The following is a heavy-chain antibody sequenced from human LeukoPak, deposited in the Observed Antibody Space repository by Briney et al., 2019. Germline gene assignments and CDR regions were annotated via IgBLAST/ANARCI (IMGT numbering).Heavy chain of an antibody. CDR2: MHLGGST. D-gene: IGHD3-3*01. V-gene: IGHV4-39*01. Sequence: PSETLSLTCTASGDSFIGSDNNWGWVRQSPRRGLEWIGSMHLGGSTYYNPSLKSRATIFFDTSENQFSLNLNSVTAADTAVYHCARGITTFGVAGVYFDYWCRGDGLPVSS. CDR3: ARGITTFGVAGVYFDY. J-gene: IGHJ4*02. CDR1: GDSFIGSDNN.